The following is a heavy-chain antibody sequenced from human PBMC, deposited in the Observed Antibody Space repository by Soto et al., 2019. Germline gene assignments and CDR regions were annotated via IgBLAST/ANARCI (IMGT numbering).Heavy chain of an antibody. Sequence: ASVKVSCKASGYTFTIAGISLVRQAPGQGLDCLGWSNPDNGNTNSPQPLRGRVSLSTDTSTRTGSVALRHLRSDDTAVYSCARDQGITTFEVYSMYYYGKDVWSQGPTVTLS. D-gene: IGHD3-3*01. CDR1: GYTFTIAG. J-gene: IGHJ6*02. CDR3: ARDQGITTFEVYSMYYYGKDV. V-gene: IGHV1-18*01. CDR2: SNPDNGNT.